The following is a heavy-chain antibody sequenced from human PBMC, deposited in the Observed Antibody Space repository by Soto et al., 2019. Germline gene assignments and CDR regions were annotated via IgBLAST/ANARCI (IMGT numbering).Heavy chain of an antibody. D-gene: IGHD3-10*01. CDR1: GFTFSDYA. CDR2: ISYDGSNK. Sequence: QVQLVESRGGVVQPGRALRLACAAAGFTFSDYAMHWVRQAPGKGLEWVADISYDGSNKYYADSVKGRFTISRDNSKKTLYLQMNSPRAEDTAVYYRLRDVSGFGGDPCGQGTLVSVSS. J-gene: IGHJ5*02. V-gene: IGHV3-30-3*01. CDR3: LRDVSGFGGDP.